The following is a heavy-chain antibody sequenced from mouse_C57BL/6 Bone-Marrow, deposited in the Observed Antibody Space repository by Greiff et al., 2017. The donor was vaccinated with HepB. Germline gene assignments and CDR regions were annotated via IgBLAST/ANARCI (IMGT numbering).Heavy chain of an antibody. Sequence: EVHLVESGGGLVQPKGSLKLSCAASGFTFNTYAMHWVRQAPGKGLEWVARIRSKSSNYATYYADSVKDRFTISRVDSQSMLYLQMNNLKTEDTAMYYCVRGYSNYVRYWYFDVWGTGTTVTVSS. V-gene: IGHV10-3*01. CDR3: VRGYSNYVRYWYFDV. CDR2: IRSKSSNYAT. D-gene: IGHD2-5*01. CDR1: GFTFNTYA. J-gene: IGHJ1*03.